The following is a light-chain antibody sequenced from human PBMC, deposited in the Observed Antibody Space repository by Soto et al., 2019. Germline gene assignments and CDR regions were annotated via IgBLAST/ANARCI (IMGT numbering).Light chain of an antibody. V-gene: IGKV1-27*01. Sequence: DIQMTQSPSSLSASAGDRVTITCRARQDISNYLAWYQQRPGKVPKLLIYTASTLQSGVPSRFSGSGSGAEFTLTISSLQPEDVATYYCQKYNSAPWTFGQGTKVEIK. J-gene: IGKJ1*01. CDR3: QKYNSAPWT. CDR1: QDISNY. CDR2: TAS.